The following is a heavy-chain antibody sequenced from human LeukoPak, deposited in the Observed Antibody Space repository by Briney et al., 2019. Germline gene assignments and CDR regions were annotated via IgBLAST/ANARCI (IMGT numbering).Heavy chain of an antibody. CDR1: GFTVSRDY. J-gene: IGHJ4*02. V-gene: IGHV3-53*01. CDR3: ARAIQFGGYFDY. CDR2: IYGGGTT. D-gene: IGHD2-15*01. Sequence: GGSLRLSCAASGFTVSRDYMSWVRQAPGKGLEWVLVIYGGGTTYYADSVRGRFTISRDNSKNTLYLQMNSLRADDTAVYYCARAIQFGGYFDYWGQGTLVTVSS.